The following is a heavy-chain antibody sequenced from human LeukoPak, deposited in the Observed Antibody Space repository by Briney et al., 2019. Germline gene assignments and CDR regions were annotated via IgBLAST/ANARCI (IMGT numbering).Heavy chain of an antibody. CDR3: ARETAAAAYWYFDL. D-gene: IGHD6-13*01. V-gene: IGHV6-1*01. CDR1: GDSVSSKSAA. J-gene: IGHJ2*01. Sequence: SQTLSLTCAISGDSVSSKSAAWSWIRQSPSRGLEWLGRTYYRSKWYNDYAVSVKSRITINADTSRNQFSLQLTSVIPEDTAVYYCARETAAAAYWYFDLWGRGALVTVSS. CDR2: TYYRSKWYN.